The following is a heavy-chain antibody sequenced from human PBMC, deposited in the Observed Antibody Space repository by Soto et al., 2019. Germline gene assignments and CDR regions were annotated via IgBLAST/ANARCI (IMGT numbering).Heavy chain of an antibody. Sequence: PGESLKISCKGSGYSFTSYCIGWVLQMPWKGLEWMGIIYPGDSDTRYSPSFQGQVTISADKSISTAYLQWSSLKASDTAMYYCARQMSYYYDSSGYTFDYWGQGTLVTVSS. CDR2: IYPGDSDT. D-gene: IGHD3-22*01. CDR3: ARQMSYYYDSSGYTFDY. J-gene: IGHJ4*02. CDR1: GYSFTSYC. V-gene: IGHV5-51*01.